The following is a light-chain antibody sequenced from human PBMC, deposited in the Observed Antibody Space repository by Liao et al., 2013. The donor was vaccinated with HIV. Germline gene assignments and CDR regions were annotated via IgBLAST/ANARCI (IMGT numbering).Light chain of an antibody. CDR1: NIGSKS. J-gene: IGLJ3*02. V-gene: IGLV3-21*04. Sequence: SYELTQPPSVSVAPGKTATITCGGNNIGSKSVHWYQQKPGQAPVLVIYYDRDRPSGIPERFSGSNSGNTATLTISRVEAGDEADYYCQVWDRSSAHRVFGGGTKLTVV. CDR3: QVWDRSSAHRV. CDR2: YDR.